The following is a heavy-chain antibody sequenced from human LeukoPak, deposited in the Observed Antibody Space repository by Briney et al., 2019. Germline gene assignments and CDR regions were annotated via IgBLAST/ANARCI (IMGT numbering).Heavy chain of an antibody. J-gene: IGHJ3*02. Sequence: ASVKVSCKASGYTFTGYYMHWVRQAPGQGLEWMGWINPNSGGTNYAQKFQGRVTMTRDTPISTAYMELSRLRSDDTAVYYCARGYSGSYWHAFDIWGQGTMVTVSS. CDR2: INPNSGGT. V-gene: IGHV1-2*02. D-gene: IGHD1-26*01. CDR3: ARGYSGSYWHAFDI. CDR1: GYTFTGYY.